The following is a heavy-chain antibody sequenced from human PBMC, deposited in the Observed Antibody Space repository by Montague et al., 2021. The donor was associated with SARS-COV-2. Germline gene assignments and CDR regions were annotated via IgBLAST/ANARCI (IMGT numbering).Heavy chain of an antibody. CDR3: ARGRVDLGATGLKVVFDI. V-gene: IGHV4-4*02. CDR2: VYHSGGT. Sequence: SETLSLTCAVSGDSITNTYWWTWVRQSPGKGLEWIGEVYHSGGTHCNPSLKSRVTVSLDKSKNQFSLNLSSVTAADTAVYYCARGRVDLGATGLKVVFDIWGQGTVVTVSS. D-gene: IGHD1-26*01. J-gene: IGHJ3*02. CDR1: GDSITNTYW.